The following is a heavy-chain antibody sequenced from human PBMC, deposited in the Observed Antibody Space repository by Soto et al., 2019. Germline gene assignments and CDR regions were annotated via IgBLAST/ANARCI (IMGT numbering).Heavy chain of an antibody. V-gene: IGHV4-34*01. CDR3: ARAPHSPTTVTTYAFDI. Sequence: SETLSLTCAVYGGSFSGYYWSWIRQPPGKGLEWIGEINHSGSTNYNPSLKSRVTISVDTSKNQFSLKLSSVTAADTAVYYCARAPHSPTTVTTYAFDIWGQGTMVTVSS. CDR2: INHSGST. J-gene: IGHJ3*02. CDR1: GGSFSGYY. D-gene: IGHD4-17*01.